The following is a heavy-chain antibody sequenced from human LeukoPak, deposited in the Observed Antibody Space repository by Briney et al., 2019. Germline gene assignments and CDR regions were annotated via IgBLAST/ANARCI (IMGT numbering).Heavy chain of an antibody. CDR3: ARGTLWFGPNFGF. J-gene: IGHJ4*02. D-gene: IGHD3-10*01. V-gene: IGHV3-30-3*01. Sequence: GGSLRLSCAASGFTFSSYAMHWVRQAPGKGLEWVAVISYDGSNKYYADSVRGRFTISRDNSKNTLYLQMNSLRPEDTAVYYCARGTLWFGPNFGFWGQGTLVTVSS. CDR1: GFTFSSYA. CDR2: ISYDGSNK.